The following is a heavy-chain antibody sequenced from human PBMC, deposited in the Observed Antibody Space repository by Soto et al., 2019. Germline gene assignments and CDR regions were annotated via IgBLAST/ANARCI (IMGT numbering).Heavy chain of an antibody. CDR1: GYTFTSYD. CDR3: ARGKITGILDY. CDR2: TNAGNGNT. Sequence: GASVKVSCKASGYTFTSYDLHWVRQAPGQRLEWMGWTNAGNGNTKYSQKFQGRVTITRDTSASTAYMELSSLRSEDTAVYYCARGKITGILDYWGQGTLVTVSS. V-gene: IGHV1-3*01. D-gene: IGHD1-20*01. J-gene: IGHJ4*02.